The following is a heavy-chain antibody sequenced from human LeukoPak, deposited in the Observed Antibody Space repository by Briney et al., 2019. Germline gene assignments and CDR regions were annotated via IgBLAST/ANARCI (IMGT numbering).Heavy chain of an antibody. J-gene: IGHJ4*02. Sequence: SETLSLTCTVSGGSISSYYWSWIRQPPGKGLEWIGYIYYSGSTNYNPSLKSRVTISVDTSKNQFSLKLSSVTAADTAVYYCARESGLYGSGSRYWGQGTLVTVSS. CDR1: GGSISSYY. D-gene: IGHD3-10*01. CDR2: IYYSGST. V-gene: IGHV4-59*01. CDR3: ARESGLYGSGSRY.